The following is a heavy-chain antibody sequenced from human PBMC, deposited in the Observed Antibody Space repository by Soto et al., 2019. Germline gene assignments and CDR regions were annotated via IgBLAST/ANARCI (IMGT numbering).Heavy chain of an antibody. D-gene: IGHD6-6*01. CDR3: ESSGYSTSSFDF. CDR1: VGSLSSGDDY. J-gene: IGHJ4*02. V-gene: IGHV4-30-4*01. Sequence: QVQLQESGPGLLKPSETLSLTCTVSVGSLSSGDDYWMWIRQPPGKGLEWIGYIYSSGSTDYNPYLKFRVTLSIDTSKNEFSLKLSSMTAADTAVYSCESSGYSTSSFDFGCQGNMVTVSA. CDR2: IYSSGST.